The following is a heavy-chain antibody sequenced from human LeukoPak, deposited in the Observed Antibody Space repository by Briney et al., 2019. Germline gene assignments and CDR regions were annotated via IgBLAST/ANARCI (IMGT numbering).Heavy chain of an antibody. Sequence: GGSLRLSCAASGFTVSSNYMSWVRQAPGKGLEWVSVIYSGGSTYYADSVKGRFTISRHNSKNTLYLQMNSLRAEDTAVYYCARAPCYDSSGYYYRGACYFDYWGQGTLVTVSS. D-gene: IGHD3-22*01. J-gene: IGHJ4*02. CDR3: ARAPCYDSSGYYYRGACYFDY. CDR1: GFTVSSNY. V-gene: IGHV3-53*04. CDR2: IYSGGST.